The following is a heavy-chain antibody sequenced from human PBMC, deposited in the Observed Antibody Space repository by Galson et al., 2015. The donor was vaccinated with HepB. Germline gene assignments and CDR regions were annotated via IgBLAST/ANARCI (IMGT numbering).Heavy chain of an antibody. CDR2: ISSSSSYI. J-gene: IGHJ4*02. CDR1: GFTFSSYS. Sequence: SLRLSCAASGFTFSSYSMNWVRQAPGKGLEWVSSISSSSSYIYYADSVKGRFTISRDNAKNSLYLQMNSLRAEDTAVYYCARDGSRLEWLFIPTTPPSVWGQGTLVTVSS. CDR3: ARDGSRLEWLFIPTTPPSV. D-gene: IGHD3-3*01. V-gene: IGHV3-21*01.